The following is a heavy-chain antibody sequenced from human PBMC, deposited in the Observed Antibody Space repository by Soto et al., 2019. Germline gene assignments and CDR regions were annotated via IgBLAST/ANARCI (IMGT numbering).Heavy chain of an antibody. CDR1: GYTFTSYG. CDR2: ISAYNGNT. J-gene: IGHJ3*02. D-gene: IGHD4-17*01. CDR3: ASRGADYGDIDAFDI. Sequence: ASVKVSCKASGYTFTSYGISWVRQAPGQGLEWMGWISAYNGNTNYAQKLQGRVTMTTDTSTSTAYMELRSLRSDDTAVYYCASRGADYGDIDAFDIWGQGTMVTVSS. V-gene: IGHV1-18*01.